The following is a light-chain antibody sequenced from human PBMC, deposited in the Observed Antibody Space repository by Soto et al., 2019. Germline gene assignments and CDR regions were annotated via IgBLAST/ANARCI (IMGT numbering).Light chain of an antibody. J-gene: IGKJ4*01. CDR2: AAS. V-gene: IGKV3-20*01. Sequence: EFVLTQSPGTLSLSPGERATLSCRASQSVSATYLAWYQQKPGQAPRLLIYAASSRATGVPDRFSGSGSGTDFTLTISSLEPEDFAVYYCQHYVNSPLTFGGGTKVEIK. CDR3: QHYVNSPLT. CDR1: QSVSATY.